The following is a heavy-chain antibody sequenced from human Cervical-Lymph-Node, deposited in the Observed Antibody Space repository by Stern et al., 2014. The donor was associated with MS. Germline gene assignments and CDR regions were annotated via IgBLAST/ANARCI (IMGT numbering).Heavy chain of an antibody. CDR3: AKLRLPPDDSSNYDY. CDR2: MSYDGSEK. CDR1: GFTFTNFA. J-gene: IGHJ4*02. V-gene: IGHV3-30*18. D-gene: IGHD4-11*01. Sequence: VQLVESGGGVVQPGMSLKLSCAGSGFTFTNFAMHWIRQAPGQGLEWVAGMSYDGSEKYYADSVAGRFTISRDISKNTVYLQMNSLTTEDSGIYFCAKLRLPPDDSSNYDYWGQGTLVTVSS.